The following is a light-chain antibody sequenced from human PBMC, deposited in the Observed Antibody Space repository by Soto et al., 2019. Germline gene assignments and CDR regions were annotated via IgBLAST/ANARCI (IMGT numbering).Light chain of an antibody. V-gene: IGKV3-20*01. CDR1: QSLSSNY. CDR2: GAS. J-gene: IGKJ1*01. CDR3: QQYDSSLGT. Sequence: EFVLTQSPGTLSLSPGERATLSCRASQSLSSNYLAWYQQKPGQAPRLLIYGASGRATGIPDRFSGSGSGTDFTLTISRLEPEDFAVYYCQQYDSSLGTFGQGTKVDIK.